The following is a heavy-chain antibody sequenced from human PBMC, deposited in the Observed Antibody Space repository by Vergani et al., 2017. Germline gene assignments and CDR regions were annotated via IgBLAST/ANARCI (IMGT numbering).Heavy chain of an antibody. J-gene: IGHJ4*02. CDR2: ISSSRSYI. CDR1: GFTFSSYS. D-gene: IGHD1-26*01. V-gene: IGHV3-21*01. Sequence: EVQLVESGGGLVKPGGSLRLSCAASGFTFSSYSMNWVRQAPGKGREWVSSISSSRSYIYYADSVKGRFTISRDNAKNSLYLQMNSLRAEDTAVYYCARVKLGSTSFDYWGQGTLVTVSS. CDR3: ARVKLGSTSFDY.